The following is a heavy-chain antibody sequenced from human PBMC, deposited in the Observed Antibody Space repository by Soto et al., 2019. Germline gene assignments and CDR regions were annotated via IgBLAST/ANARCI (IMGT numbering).Heavy chain of an antibody. CDR3: ARLMGTSFDL. Sequence: PGGSLRLSCAASGFTFSDHHMDWVRQAPGKGLEWVGRATNKGHSHTTGYVASVKGRFTISRDDSKNSLSLQMNSLKTEDTAVYFCARLMGTSFDLWGQGTLVTVSS. CDR1: GFTFSDHH. V-gene: IGHV3-72*01. J-gene: IGHJ4*02. D-gene: IGHD2-8*01. CDR2: ATNKGHSHTT.